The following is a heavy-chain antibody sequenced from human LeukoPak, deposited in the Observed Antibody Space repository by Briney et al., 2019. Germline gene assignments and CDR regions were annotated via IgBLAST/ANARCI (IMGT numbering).Heavy chain of an antibody. V-gene: IGHV3-23*01. CDR1: GFTFSSYA. CDR3: AKGGGGTRGAFDI. J-gene: IGHJ3*02. CDR2: ISDSGGST. D-gene: IGHD2-15*01. Sequence: GGSLRLSCAASGFTFSSYAMSWVRQAPGKGLEWVSGISDSGGSTDYADSVKGRFTISRDNSKNTLYLHMNSLRAENTAIYYCAKGGGGTRGAFDIWGQGTMVTVSS.